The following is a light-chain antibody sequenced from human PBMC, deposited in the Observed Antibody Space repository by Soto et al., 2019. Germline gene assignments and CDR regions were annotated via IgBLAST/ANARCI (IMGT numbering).Light chain of an antibody. CDR3: QDCGSPPFI. V-gene: IGKV3-20*01. CDR1: QTIIDNY. J-gene: IGKJ2*01. Sequence: EIVLTQSPGTLSLSPWERATLSCRASQTIIDNYLAWFQQKPGQAPRRLIYGASSRATGIPDRFSDSGSGTDFALTIDRLEGEDFAVYYCQDCGSPPFIFGQGTKLEI. CDR2: GAS.